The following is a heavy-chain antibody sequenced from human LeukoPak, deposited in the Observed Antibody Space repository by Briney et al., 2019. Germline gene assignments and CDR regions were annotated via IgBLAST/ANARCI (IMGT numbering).Heavy chain of an antibody. CDR3: ARLVSFEAGWFDP. V-gene: IGHV4-34*01. CDR1: GGSFSDYY. CDR2: INHSGST. D-gene: IGHD6-13*01. Sequence: SETLSLTCAVYGGSFSDYYWSWIRQPPGKGLEWIGEINHSGSTNYNPSLKSRVTISVDTSKNQFSLKLSSVTAADTAVYYCARLVSFEAGWFDPWGQGTLVTVSS. J-gene: IGHJ5*02.